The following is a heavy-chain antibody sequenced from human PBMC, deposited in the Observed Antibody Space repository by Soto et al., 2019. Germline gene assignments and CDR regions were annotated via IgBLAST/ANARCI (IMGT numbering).Heavy chain of an antibody. Sequence: ASVKVSCKASGGTFSSYAISWVRQAPGQGLERMGGIIPIFGTANYAQKFQGRVTITADESTSTAYMELSSLRSEDTAVYYCAREGNKNPLDYWGQGALVTVSS. J-gene: IGHJ4*02. V-gene: IGHV1-69*13. CDR1: GGTFSSYA. CDR3: AREGNKNPLDY. CDR2: IIPIFGTA.